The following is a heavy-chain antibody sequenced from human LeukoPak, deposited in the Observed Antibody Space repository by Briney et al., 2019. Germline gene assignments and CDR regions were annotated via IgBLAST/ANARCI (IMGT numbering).Heavy chain of an antibody. J-gene: IGHJ6*03. D-gene: IGHD2-15*01. CDR2: INPNSGGT. V-gene: IGHV1-2*02. CDR3: ARDARDCSGGSCYAAYYYMDV. CDR1: GYTFTGCY. Sequence: ASVKVSCKASGYTFTGCYMHWVRQAPGQGLEWMGWINPNSGGTNYAQKFQGRVTMTRDTSISTAYMELSRLRSDDTAVYYCARDARDCSGGSCYAAYYYMDVWGKGTTVTISS.